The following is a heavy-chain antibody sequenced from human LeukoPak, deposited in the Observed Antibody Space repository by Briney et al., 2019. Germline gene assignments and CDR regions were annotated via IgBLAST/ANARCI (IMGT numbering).Heavy chain of an antibody. CDR1: GFTFSSYS. V-gene: IGHV3-21*01. Sequence: GGSLRLSCAASGFTFSSYSMNWVRQAPGKGLEWVSSISSSSSYIYYADSVEGRFTISRDNAKNSLYLQMNSLRAEDTAVYYCARVQNSFHDYWGQGTLVTVSS. J-gene: IGHJ4*02. D-gene: IGHD5-18*01. CDR3: ARVQNSFHDY. CDR2: ISSSSSYI.